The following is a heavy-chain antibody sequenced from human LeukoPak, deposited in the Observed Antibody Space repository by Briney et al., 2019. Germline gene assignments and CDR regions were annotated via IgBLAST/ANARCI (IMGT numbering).Heavy chain of an antibody. CDR1: GFTFSSYG. J-gene: IGHJ6*03. V-gene: IGHV3-33*06. CDR3: AKGESIKYYYYMDV. Sequence: GGSLRLSCAASGFTFSSYGMHWVRQAPGKGLEWVAVIWYDGSNKYYADSVKGRFTISRDNSKNTLYLQMNSLRAEDTAVYYCAKGESIKYYYYMDVWGKGTTVTVSS. CDR2: IWYDGSNK.